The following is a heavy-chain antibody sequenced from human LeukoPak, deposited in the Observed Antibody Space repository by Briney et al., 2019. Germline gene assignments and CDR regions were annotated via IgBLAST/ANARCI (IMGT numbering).Heavy chain of an antibody. CDR3: ARHGVYGSGSYYLDY. Sequence: SETLSLTCTVSDGSISSSSYYWGWIRQPPGKGLEWIGSIYYSGSTYSNPSLKSRVTIAVDTSKNQFSLKLSSVTAADTAVYYCARHGVYGSGSYYLDYWGQGTLVTVSS. J-gene: IGHJ4*02. CDR1: DGSISSSSYY. D-gene: IGHD3-10*01. V-gene: IGHV4-39*01. CDR2: IYYSGST.